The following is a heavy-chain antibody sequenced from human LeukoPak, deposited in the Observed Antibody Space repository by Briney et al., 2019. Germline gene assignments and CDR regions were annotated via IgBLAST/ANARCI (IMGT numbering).Heavy chain of an antibody. J-gene: IGHJ6*03. Sequence: PGGSLRLSCAASGFTFSSHAMYWVRQAPGKGLEFVSVISSNGGNTYYPNSVKGRFTISRDNSKNTLYLQMGSLRAEDMAVYYCARRXTPYSSPSYHYDYYYMDVWGKGTTVTVSS. V-gene: IGHV3-64*01. CDR2: ISSNGGNT. D-gene: IGHD6-19*01. CDR3: ARRXTPYSSPSYHYDYYYMDV. CDR1: GFTFSSHA.